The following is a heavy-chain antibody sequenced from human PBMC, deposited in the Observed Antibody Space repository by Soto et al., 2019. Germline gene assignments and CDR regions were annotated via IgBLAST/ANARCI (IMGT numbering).Heavy chain of an antibody. Sequence: QVQLLQSGAELKKPGSSVKVSCKVSGCTFSSYAIGWVRQAPGQGLEWMGGIIPITGTVNYAQKFQGRVTITADESTTTVYMERSSLRSEDTAVYYCAREYSSSAQYWYFAVWGRGTLVTVS. CDR3: AREYSSSAQYWYFAV. J-gene: IGHJ2*01. D-gene: IGHD6-6*01. V-gene: IGHV1-69*01. CDR2: IIPITGTV. CDR1: GCTFSSYA.